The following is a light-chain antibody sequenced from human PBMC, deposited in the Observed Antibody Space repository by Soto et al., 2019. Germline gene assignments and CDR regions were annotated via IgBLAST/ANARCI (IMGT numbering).Light chain of an antibody. J-gene: IGKJ5*01. CDR2: SPS. CDR1: KIIRTS. Sequence: DIHMSQSSSSLSASVGYRVTITGGASKIIRTSLNWYQEKPLKPPKLLXYSPSTLQSGVPSRFSGSGSGANFSLTISSLQHEDFANNYCQQGYSTLPYTFGQGTRLEIK. V-gene: IGKV1-39*01. CDR3: QQGYSTLPYT.